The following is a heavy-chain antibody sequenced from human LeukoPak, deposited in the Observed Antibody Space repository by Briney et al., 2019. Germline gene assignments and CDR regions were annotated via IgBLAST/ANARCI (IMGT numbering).Heavy chain of an antibody. J-gene: IGHJ4*02. V-gene: IGHV3-21*01. CDR2: ISSSSSYI. Sequence: PGGSLRLSCAASVFTFSSYSMNWVRQAPGKGVEWVSSISSSSSYIYYADSVKGRFTISRDNAKNSLYLQMNSLRAEDTAVYYCARDINWNYDYWGQGTLVTVSS. CDR3: ARDINWNYDY. D-gene: IGHD1-7*01. CDR1: VFTFSSYS.